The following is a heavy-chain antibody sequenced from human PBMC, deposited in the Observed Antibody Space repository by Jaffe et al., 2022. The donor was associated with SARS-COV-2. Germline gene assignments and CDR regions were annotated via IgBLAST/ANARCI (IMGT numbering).Heavy chain of an antibody. CDR3: AKDRYCSGGSCYSMPGY. CDR2: ISGSGGST. CDR1: GFTFSSYA. V-gene: IGHV3-23*04. J-gene: IGHJ4*02. D-gene: IGHD2-15*01. Sequence: EVQLVESGGGLVQPGGSLRLSCAASGFTFSSYAMSWVRQAPGKGLEWVSAISGSGGSTYYADSVKGRFTISRDNSKNTLYLQMNSLRAEDTAVYYCAKDRYCSGGSCYSMPGYWGQGTLVTVSS.